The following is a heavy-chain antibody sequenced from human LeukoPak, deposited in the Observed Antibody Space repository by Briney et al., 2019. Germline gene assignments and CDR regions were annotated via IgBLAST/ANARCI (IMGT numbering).Heavy chain of an antibody. V-gene: IGHV3-30*03. CDR2: ISYDGSNK. D-gene: IGHD3-16*02. Sequence: GGSLRLSCAASGFTFSSYGMHWVRQAPGKGLEWVAVISYDGSNKYYADSVKGRFTISRDNSKNTLYLQMNSLRAEDTAVYYCATGSFEGSYPQFSLFDYWGQGTLVTVSS. CDR3: ATGSFEGSYPQFSLFDY. J-gene: IGHJ4*02. CDR1: GFTFSSYG.